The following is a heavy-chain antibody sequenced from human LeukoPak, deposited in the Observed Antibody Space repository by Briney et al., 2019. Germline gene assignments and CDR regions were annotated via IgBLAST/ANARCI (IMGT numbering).Heavy chain of an antibody. CDR1: GGSFSGYH. D-gene: IGHD1-26*01. V-gene: IGHV4-34*01. CDR3: ARLLRPGGRKGDAFDI. J-gene: IGHJ3*02. Sequence: PSETLSLTCAVYGGSFSGYHWTWIRQSPGKGLEWIGDINPSGSTYYNPSLKSRLTISVDTSKNQFSLKLRSVTAADTAMYYCARLLRPGGRKGDAFDIWGQGTLVTVSS. CDR2: INPSGST.